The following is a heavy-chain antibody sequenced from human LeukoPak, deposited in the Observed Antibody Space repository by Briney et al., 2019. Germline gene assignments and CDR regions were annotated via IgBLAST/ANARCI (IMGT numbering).Heavy chain of an antibody. J-gene: IGHJ4*02. CDR2: IYWNDDK. CDR1: GFSLSTSGVG. CDR3: AHSSYDYVWGSYRQYYFDY. V-gene: IGHV2-5*01. Sequence: SAPTLVKPTQTLTLTCTFSGFSLSTSGVGVGWIRQSLGKALEWLALIYWNDDKRYSPSLKSRLTITKDTSKNQVVLTMTNMDPVDTATYYCAHSSYDYVWGSYRQYYFDYWGQGTLVTVSS. D-gene: IGHD3-16*02.